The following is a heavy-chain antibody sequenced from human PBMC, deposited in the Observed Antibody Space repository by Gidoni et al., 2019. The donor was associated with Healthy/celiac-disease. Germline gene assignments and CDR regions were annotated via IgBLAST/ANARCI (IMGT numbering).Heavy chain of an antibody. D-gene: IGHD3-22*01. CDR3: ARAWGDYYDSPDAFDI. Sequence: QVQLQESGPGPVKPSDTLSITRTVSGGSVSSGSYYCRWIRQPPGKGLEWIGYIYYSESTNYNPSLKSRVTISVDTSKNQFALKLSSVTAADTAVYYCARAWGDYYDSPDAFDIWGQGTMVTVSS. CDR2: IYYSEST. J-gene: IGHJ3*02. CDR1: GGSVSSGSYY. V-gene: IGHV4-61*01.